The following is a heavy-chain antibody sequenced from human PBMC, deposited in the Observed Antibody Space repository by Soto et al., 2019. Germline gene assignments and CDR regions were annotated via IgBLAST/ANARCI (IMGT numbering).Heavy chain of an antibody. J-gene: IGHJ5*02. D-gene: IGHD1-26*01. CDR1: GFTFSDYT. CDR3: ARDWSGSYTA. V-gene: IGHV3-48*02. Sequence: WGSLRLSCTASGFTFSDYTMNWVRQAPGKGLEWISYITSNSITIYYADSVKGRFTISRDNAKKSLYLQMNSLRDEDTAVYYCARDWSGSYTAWGQGTLVTVSS. CDR2: ITSNSITI.